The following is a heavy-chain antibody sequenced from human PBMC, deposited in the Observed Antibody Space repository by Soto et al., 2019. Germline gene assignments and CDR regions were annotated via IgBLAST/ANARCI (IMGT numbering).Heavy chain of an antibody. Sequence: QVQLVESGGGVVQPGRSLRLSCAASGFIFNTYGMHWVRQAPGKGLEWVAGTWYDGSDKHYADSVKGRLTISRDNSKNPLYLEMNRLSVEDTAVYYCASGHGYDRDFDFWGQGTLVTVSS. CDR2: TWYDGSDK. D-gene: IGHD5-12*01. CDR1: GFIFNTYG. J-gene: IGHJ4*02. V-gene: IGHV3-33*01. CDR3: ASGHGYDRDFDF.